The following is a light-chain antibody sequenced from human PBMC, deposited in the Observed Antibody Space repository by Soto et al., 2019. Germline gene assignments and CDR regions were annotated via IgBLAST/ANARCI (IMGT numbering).Light chain of an antibody. CDR3: QQFSSSPPGVT. V-gene: IGKV3-20*01. CDR1: RSVSSNY. Sequence: EIVLTQSPDTLSLSPGESATLTCRASRSVSSNYLAWYQQKPGQAPRLLVAGTSSRATGIPDRFSGSGSGTDFTLTISGLDPEDFAVYYCQQFSSSPPGVTFGGGTLIEMK. CDR2: GTS. J-gene: IGKJ4*01.